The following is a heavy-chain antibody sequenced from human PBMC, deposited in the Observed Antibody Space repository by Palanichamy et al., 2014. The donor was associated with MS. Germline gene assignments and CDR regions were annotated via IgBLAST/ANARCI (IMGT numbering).Heavy chain of an antibody. D-gene: IGHD6-19*01. CDR2: IKQDGSEK. Sequence: GGSLRLSCAASGFTFSSFWMTWVRQAPGKGLEWVANIKQDGSEKYYVDSLKGRFTISRDNAKNSLYLQMNSLRAEDTAVYYCARGLSVTSGWFFDFWGQGTLPTLSS. CDR3: ARGLSVTSGWFFDF. J-gene: IGHJ4*02. V-gene: IGHV3-7*04. CDR1: GFTFSSFW.